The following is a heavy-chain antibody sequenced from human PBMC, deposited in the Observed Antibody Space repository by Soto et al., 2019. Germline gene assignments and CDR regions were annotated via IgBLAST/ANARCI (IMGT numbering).Heavy chain of an antibody. CDR1: GFTFSSYS. D-gene: IGHD2-2*01. CDR3: ARVFVVVPAARAYYYYYMDV. V-gene: IGHV3-48*01. CDR2: ISSSSSTI. J-gene: IGHJ6*03. Sequence: PGGSLRLSCAASGFTFSSYSMNWVRQAPGKGLERVSYISSSSSTIYYAYSVKGRFAISRDNAKNSLFLQMNSLGAEDTVVYYCARVFVVVPAARAYYYYYMDVWGQGTTVTVSS.